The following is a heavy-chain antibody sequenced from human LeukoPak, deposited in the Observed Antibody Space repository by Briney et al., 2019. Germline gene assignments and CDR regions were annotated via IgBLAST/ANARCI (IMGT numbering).Heavy chain of an antibody. V-gene: IGHV3-23*01. CDR2: VSASGAST. D-gene: IGHD1-1*01. CDR3: SRQHTCWYVDY. J-gene: IGHJ4*02. Sequence: GGSLRLSCAAAGFSFSNYAMSWVRQAPGKGLEWVSGVSASGASTYSEDSVKGRFIISRDNSKNTVFLQMNSLRAEDTAVYYCSRQHTCWYVDYRGQGILVTVSS. CDR1: GFSFSNYA.